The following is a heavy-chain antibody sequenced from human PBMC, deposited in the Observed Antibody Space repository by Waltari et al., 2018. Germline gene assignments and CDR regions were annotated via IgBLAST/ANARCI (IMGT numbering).Heavy chain of an antibody. V-gene: IGHV1-2*06. Sequence: QVQLVQSGAEVKKPGASVKVSCKASGYPFTGYYMHWGRQAPGQGLEWMGRINPNSGGTNYAQKFQGRVTMTRDTAISTAYMERSSLRSEDTAVYYCARAHSYYGMDVWGQGTTVTVSS. CDR1: GYPFTGYY. CDR2: INPNSGGT. CDR3: ARAHSYYGMDV. J-gene: IGHJ6*02.